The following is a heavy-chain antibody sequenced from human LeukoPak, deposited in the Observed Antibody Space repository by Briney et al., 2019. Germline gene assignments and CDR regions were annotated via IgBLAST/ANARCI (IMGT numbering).Heavy chain of an antibody. V-gene: IGHV3-15*01. CDR3: TMLWWARGGKDF. CDR2: IKSTTDGGTT. Sequence: GGSLRLSCAASGFTFSNTWMTWVRQAPGKGLEWVGRIKSTTDGGTTDYAAPVKGRFTISRDDSENTPYLQMNSLKTEDTAAYYCTMLWWARGGKDFWGQGTLVSVSS. D-gene: IGHD2-21*01. J-gene: IGHJ4*02. CDR1: GFTFSNTW.